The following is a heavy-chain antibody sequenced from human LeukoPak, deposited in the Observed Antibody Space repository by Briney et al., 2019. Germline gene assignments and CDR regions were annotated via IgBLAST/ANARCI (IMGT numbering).Heavy chain of an antibody. J-gene: IGHJ4*02. CDR1: GITFSNAW. Sequence: PGGSLRLSCAASGITFSNAWMTWVRQAPGKGLEWVSAITGNSASRYYIDSVKGRFTISRDNSKNTLYLQMNMLRAEDTAMYYCAQRNCSGTICYPLGDWGQGTLVTVSS. D-gene: IGHD6-19*01. CDR3: AQRNCSGTICYPLGD. CDR2: ITGNSASR. V-gene: IGHV3-23*01.